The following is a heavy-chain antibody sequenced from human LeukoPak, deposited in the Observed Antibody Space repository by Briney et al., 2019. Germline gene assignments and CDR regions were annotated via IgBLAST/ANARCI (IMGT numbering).Heavy chain of an antibody. D-gene: IGHD6-19*01. CDR1: GGSISSYY. J-gene: IGHJ3*02. CDR3: ARDLVASGWYEDAFDI. V-gene: IGHV4-59*01. Sequence: PSETLSLTCTVSGGSISSYYWSWIRQPPGKGLEWIGYIYYSGSTNYNPSLKSRVTISVDTSKNQFSLKLSSVTAADTAVYYCARDLVASGWYEDAFDIWGQGTMVTVSS. CDR2: IYYSGST.